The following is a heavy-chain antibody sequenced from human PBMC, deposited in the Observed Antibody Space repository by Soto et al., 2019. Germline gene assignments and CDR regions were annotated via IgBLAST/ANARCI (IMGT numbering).Heavy chain of an antibody. V-gene: IGHV3-48*03. CDR3: ASVMLRFSYGIDV. CDR1: GLSFSSHE. D-gene: IGHD3-3*01. Sequence: EVQLVESGGGLVQPGGSLRLSCAASGLSFSSHEMHWVRQAPGKGLEWVSYISKSGSVIYYTDSVKGRFTISRDNAKKLLYLEMNSLRAEDTAVYFCASVMLRFSYGIDVWGQGTTVTVSS. J-gene: IGHJ6*02. CDR2: ISKSGSVI.